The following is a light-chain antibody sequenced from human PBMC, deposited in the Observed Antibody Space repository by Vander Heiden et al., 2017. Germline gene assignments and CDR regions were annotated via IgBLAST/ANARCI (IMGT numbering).Light chain of an antibody. CDR2: EVT. Sequence: QSALPQPPSASGSPGQSVTISCTGTSSDIGGYNYVSWYQQHPGQAPKLLSSEVTKRPSGVPDRVSASKSGNTASLTVSGLQAEDEAYYYCSSYVGSETGLFGGGTKLTVL. CDR1: SSDIGGYNY. J-gene: IGLJ2*01. V-gene: IGLV2-8*01. CDR3: SSYVGSETGL.